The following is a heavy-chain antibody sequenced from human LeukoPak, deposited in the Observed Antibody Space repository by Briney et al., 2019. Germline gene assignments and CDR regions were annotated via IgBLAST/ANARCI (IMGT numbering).Heavy chain of an antibody. CDR2: IYSSGNT. Sequence: SETLSLTCTVSGGSINNYYWSWIRQPAGKGLEWIGRIYSSGNTDDNPSLKSRVTMSVDTSKNQFSLHLRFVTAADTAPYYCARTPGITVAGRFFDYRGQGIQVTVSS. J-gene: IGHJ4*02. CDR3: ARTPGITVAGRFFDY. D-gene: IGHD6-19*01. CDR1: GGSINNYY. V-gene: IGHV4-4*07.